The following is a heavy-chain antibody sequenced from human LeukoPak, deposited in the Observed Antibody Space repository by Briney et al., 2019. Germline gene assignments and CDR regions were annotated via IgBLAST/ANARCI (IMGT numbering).Heavy chain of an antibody. CDR3: ARGSIAVAGTFDY. D-gene: IGHD6-19*01. Sequence: SETLSLTCAVYGGPFSGYYWSWIRQPPGKGLEWIGEINHSGSTNYNPPLKSRVTISVDTSKNQFSLKLSSVTAADTAVYYCARGSIAVAGTFDYWGQGTLVTVSS. CDR2: INHSGST. V-gene: IGHV4-34*01. J-gene: IGHJ4*02. CDR1: GGPFSGYY.